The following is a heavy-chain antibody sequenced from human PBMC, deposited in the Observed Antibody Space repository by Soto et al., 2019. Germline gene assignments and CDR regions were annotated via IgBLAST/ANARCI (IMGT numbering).Heavy chain of an antibody. CDR3: ARAYCSGGSCWAWSNWFDP. CDR2: IDQSGST. D-gene: IGHD2-15*01. Sequence: SETLSLTCAVYGGSFSGYYWNWLRQPPGEGLEWIGKIDQSGSTNYNPSLKSRVTMSVDTSRSQFSLKLTSVAAVDTAVYYCARAYCSGGSCWAWSNWFDPWGQGTLVTVSS. CDR1: GGSFSGYY. V-gene: IGHV4-34*01. J-gene: IGHJ5*02.